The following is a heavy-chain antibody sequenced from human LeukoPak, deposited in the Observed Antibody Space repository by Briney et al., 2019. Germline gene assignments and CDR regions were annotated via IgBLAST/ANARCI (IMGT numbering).Heavy chain of an antibody. CDR3: ARGLRDEERHYGYYYMDV. D-gene: IGHD3-22*01. J-gene: IGHJ6*03. CDR2: FYTSANT. V-gene: IGHV4-4*09. CDR1: GDSVSGYY. Sequence: SETLSLTCTVSGDSVSGYYGSWIRQPPGKGLEWIGYFYTSANTNYDPSLKSRVTMSVDTSKNQFSLKLTSVTAADTAVYYCARGLRDEERHYGYYYMDVWGKGTTVTVSS.